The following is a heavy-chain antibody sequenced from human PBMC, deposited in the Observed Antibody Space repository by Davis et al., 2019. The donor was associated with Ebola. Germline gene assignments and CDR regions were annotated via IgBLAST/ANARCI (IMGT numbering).Heavy chain of an antibody. CDR3: AIGRYKGSYFFRYFDN. D-gene: IGHD1-26*01. J-gene: IGHJ4*02. CDR2: IYPADSDT. Sequence: PGGSLRLSCKVSGYSVTNYWIGWVRQMPGKGLEWMGIIYPADSDTRYSPSFQGQVTISADTSIHTAYLQWSSLEASDTAMYFCAIGRYKGSYFFRYFDNWGQGTLVTVSS. V-gene: IGHV5-51*01. CDR1: GYSVTNYW.